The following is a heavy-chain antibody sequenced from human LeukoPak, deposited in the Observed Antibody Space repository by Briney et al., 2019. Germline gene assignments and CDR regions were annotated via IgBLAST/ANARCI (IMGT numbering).Heavy chain of an antibody. V-gene: IGHV3-74*01. Sequence: RGSLRLSCAASAFTFSSYGMHWVRQAPGKGLVWVSRINSDGSSTNYADSVKGRFTISRDNAKNTLYLQMNSLRAEDTAVYYCAELGITMIRGVWGKGTTVTISS. J-gene: IGHJ6*04. D-gene: IGHD3-10*01. CDR3: AELGITMIRGV. CDR1: AFTFSSYG. CDR2: INSDGSST.